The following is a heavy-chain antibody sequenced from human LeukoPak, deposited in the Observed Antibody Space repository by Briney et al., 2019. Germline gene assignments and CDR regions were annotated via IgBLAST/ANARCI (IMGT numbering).Heavy chain of an antibody. V-gene: IGHV3-23*01. D-gene: IGHD1-26*01. CDR3: AKDSSRVVGATPYYFDY. CDR1: GFTFSSYA. Sequence: GGSLRLSCAASGFTFSSYAMSWVRQAPGKGLEWVSAISGSGGSTYYADSVKGRFTISRDNSKNTLYLQMNSLRAEDTAVYYCAKDSSRVVGATPYYFDYWGQGTLVTVSS. J-gene: IGHJ4*02. CDR2: ISGSGGST.